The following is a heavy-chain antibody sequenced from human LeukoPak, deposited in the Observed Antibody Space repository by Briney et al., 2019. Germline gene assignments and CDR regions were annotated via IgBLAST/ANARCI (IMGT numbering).Heavy chain of an antibody. V-gene: IGHV4-31*11. J-gene: IGHJ3*02. D-gene: IGHD3-22*01. CDR3: ARDHDSSGYYPPAFDI. CDR1: GGSFSGYY. Sequence: SETLSLTCAVYGGSFSGYYWSWIRQHPGKGLEWIGYIYYSGSTYYNPSLKSRVTISVDTSKNQFSLKLSSVTAADTAVYYCARDHDSSGYYPPAFDIWGQGTMVTVSS. CDR2: IYYSGST.